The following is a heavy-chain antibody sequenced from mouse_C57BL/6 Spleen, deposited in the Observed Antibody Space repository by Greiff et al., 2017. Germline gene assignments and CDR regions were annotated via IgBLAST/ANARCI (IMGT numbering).Heavy chain of an antibody. CDR1: GFTFSNYW. D-gene: IGHD3-2*02. CDR2: IRLKSDNYAT. J-gene: IGHJ3*01. Sequence: DVKLVESGGGLVQPGGSMKLSCVASGFTFSNYWMNWVRQSPEKGLEWVAQIRLKSDNYATHYAESVKGRFTISRDDSKSSVYLQMNNLRAEDTGIYYCTEDSSGYRFAYWGQGTLVTVSA. CDR3: TEDSSGYRFAY. V-gene: IGHV6-3*01.